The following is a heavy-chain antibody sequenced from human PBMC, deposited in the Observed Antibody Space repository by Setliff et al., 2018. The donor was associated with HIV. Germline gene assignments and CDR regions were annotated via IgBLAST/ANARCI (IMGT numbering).Heavy chain of an antibody. V-gene: IGHV4-61*01. CDR2: IKYSGNT. D-gene: IGHD1-26*01. Sequence: KTSETLSLTCTVSRGSFIGSSFQSTWIRQSPGKGLEWIGYIKYSGNTNYNPSLGSRVTISVDASKNQCSLKLTSVTAADTAVYYCARVPTMGARLDFDYWGQGTLVTVSS. CDR3: ARVPTMGARLDFDY. J-gene: IGHJ4*02. CDR1: RGSFIGSSFQ.